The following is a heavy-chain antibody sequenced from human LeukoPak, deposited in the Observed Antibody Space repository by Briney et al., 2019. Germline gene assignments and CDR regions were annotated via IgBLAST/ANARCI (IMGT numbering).Heavy chain of an antibody. J-gene: IGHJ5*02. CDR3: ARVAGWHWFDP. D-gene: IGHD6-19*01. V-gene: IGHV3-23*01. CDR2: IRPSGDNT. Sequence: GGSLRLSCAASGFTFSSYDMTWVRQAPGRRLGWVSSIRPSGDNTYYGDSVKGRFTISRDNSKNTVYLQMNNMRVDDTAVYYCARVAGWHWFDPWGQGTLVTVS. CDR1: GFTFSSYD.